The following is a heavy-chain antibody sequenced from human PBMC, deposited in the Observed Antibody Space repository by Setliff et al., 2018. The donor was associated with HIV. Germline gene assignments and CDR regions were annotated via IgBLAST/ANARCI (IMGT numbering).Heavy chain of an antibody. V-gene: IGHV4-4*02. Sequence: SETLSLTCAVSGVSISSSNWWSWVRQPPGKGLEWIGEMYHIGSTNYNPSLKSRVTISLDKSKNQFSLKLTSVTAADTAVYYCARRGAYGYDYFDYWGPGILVTVSS. CDR1: GVSISSSNW. CDR3: ARRGAYGYDYFDY. J-gene: IGHJ4*02. D-gene: IGHD5-12*01. CDR2: MYHIGST.